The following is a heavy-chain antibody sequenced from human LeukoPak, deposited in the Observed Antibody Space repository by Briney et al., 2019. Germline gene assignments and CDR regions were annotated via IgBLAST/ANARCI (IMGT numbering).Heavy chain of an antibody. CDR3: ADYYASGSYPP. CDR2: ILSKTSGGTT. CDR1: GLTVTNAW. Sequence: GGSLRLSCAASGLTVTNAWMNWVRQAPGKGLEWVGRILSKTSGGTTDYATPVKGRFTISRDDSKNMLYLHMNSLQIEDTAVYYCADYYASGSYPPWGQGTLVTVSS. J-gene: IGHJ5*02. V-gene: IGHV3-15*07. D-gene: IGHD3-10*01.